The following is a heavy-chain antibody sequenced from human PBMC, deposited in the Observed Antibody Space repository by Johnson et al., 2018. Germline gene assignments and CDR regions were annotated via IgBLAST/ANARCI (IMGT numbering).Heavy chain of an antibody. CDR2: ISSSGSTI. CDR1: GFTFSDYY. Sequence: QVQLVECGGGLVKPGGSLRLSCAASGFTFSDYYMSWIRQAPGQGLAWVSYISSSGSTIYYAASVKGRFTISRDHSKNTLYLQLNSLRTEETAVYYCARDNHGPAYYYYGMDVWGQGTTVTVSS. CDR3: ARDNHGPAYYYYGMDV. V-gene: IGHV3-11*04. J-gene: IGHJ6*02. D-gene: IGHD1-14*01.